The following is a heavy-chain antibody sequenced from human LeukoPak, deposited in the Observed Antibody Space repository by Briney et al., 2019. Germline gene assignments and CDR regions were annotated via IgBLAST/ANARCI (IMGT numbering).Heavy chain of an antibody. Sequence: SGGSLSLSCAASGITFSRSAVHCVRQAPGKGLEGVAIISYDGTHKHYLASVKGRFTISRDNSQYTLYLQMDSLRAEDTAVYYCTRGLYHITMVVVVTKSYYFDYWGQGTLVTVSS. CDR1: GITFSRSA. V-gene: IGHV3-30-3*01. CDR2: ISYDGTHK. D-gene: IGHD3-22*01. J-gene: IGHJ4*02. CDR3: TRGLYHITMVVVVTKSYYFDY.